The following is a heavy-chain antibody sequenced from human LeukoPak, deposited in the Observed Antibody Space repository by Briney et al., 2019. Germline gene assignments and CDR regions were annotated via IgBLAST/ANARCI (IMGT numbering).Heavy chain of an antibody. Sequence: GGSLRLSCAVSGFTFSSYSMNWVRQAPGKGLEWISYISGGSDTITYSGSVKGRFTISRDNAENSLYLQMNSLRDEDTAVYYCARDSLFASDMWGRGTLVTVSS. CDR3: ARDSLFASDM. CDR1: GFTFSSYS. J-gene: IGHJ3*02. CDR2: ISGGSDTI. V-gene: IGHV3-48*02.